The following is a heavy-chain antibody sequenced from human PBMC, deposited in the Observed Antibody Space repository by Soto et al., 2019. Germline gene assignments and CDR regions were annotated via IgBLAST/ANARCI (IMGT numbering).Heavy chain of an antibody. CDR1: GFVFKDSS. V-gene: IGHV3-73*01. J-gene: IGHJ4*02. CDR2: IRDRAYNYAT. Sequence: PGGSLRLSCVASGFVFKDSSIHWVRQASGKGLEWVGRIRDRAYNYATAYTASVKGRFTISRDDSTNTAYLQMNSLRTEDTAIFLMTRLISRAQDYWGKGTLVTVFS. CDR3: TRLISRAQDY. D-gene: IGHD3-10*01.